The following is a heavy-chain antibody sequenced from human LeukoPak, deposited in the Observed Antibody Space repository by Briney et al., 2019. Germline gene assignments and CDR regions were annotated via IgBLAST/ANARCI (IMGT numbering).Heavy chain of an antibody. D-gene: IGHD3-10*01. CDR2: ISYSGHT. V-gene: IGHV4-59*08. Sequence: SETLSLTCSVSGGSISNYYWSWIRQSPDKRLEWIGYISYSGHTSYNPSLKSRVTISVDTSRDQFSLNLTSMTAADAAVYYCARQSYFGLTSSDYWGQGILVTVSS. CDR1: GGSISNYY. J-gene: IGHJ4*02. CDR3: ARQSYFGLTSSDY.